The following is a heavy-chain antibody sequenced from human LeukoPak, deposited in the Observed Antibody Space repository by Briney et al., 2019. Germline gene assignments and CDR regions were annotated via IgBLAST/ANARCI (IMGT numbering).Heavy chain of an antibody. CDR2: IYPGDSDT. CDR1: GYSFTSYW. V-gene: IGHV5-51*01. Sequence: GESLKISCKGSGYSFTSYWIGWVRQTPGKGLEWMGIIYPGDSDTRYSPSFQGQVTISADKSISTAYLQWSSLKASDTAMYYCARGRYDILTGVTFSAFDYWGQGTLVTVSS. CDR3: ARGRYDILTGVTFSAFDY. J-gene: IGHJ4*02. D-gene: IGHD3-9*01.